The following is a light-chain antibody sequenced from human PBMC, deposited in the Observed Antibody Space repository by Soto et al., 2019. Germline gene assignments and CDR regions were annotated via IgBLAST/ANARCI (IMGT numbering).Light chain of an antibody. Sequence: QSVLTQPPSGSGAPGQRVTLSCTGSSSNIGAGYNVHWYQQLPGTAPKLLIYGNSNRPSGVPDRFSGSKSGTSASLAITGLQAEDEAVYYCQSYDSSLSGSLFGGGTKLTVL. CDR1: SSNIGAGYN. J-gene: IGLJ2*01. CDR3: QSYDSSLSGSL. V-gene: IGLV1-40*01. CDR2: GNS.